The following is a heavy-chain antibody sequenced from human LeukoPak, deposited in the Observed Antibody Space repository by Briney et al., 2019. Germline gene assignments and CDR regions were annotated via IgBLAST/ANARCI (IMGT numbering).Heavy chain of an antibody. CDR3: VKGTYTAAH. V-gene: IGHV3-64D*06. CDR2: ISRSGDSI. Sequence: GGSLRLSCAASGFTFSSYAMHWVRQAPGKGLEYVSAISRSGDSIYYADSVKGRISISRDNSKNTLYLQMSSLRAEDTAVYYCVKGTYTAAHWGQGTLVTVSS. D-gene: IGHD1-14*01. J-gene: IGHJ4*02. CDR1: GFTFSSYA.